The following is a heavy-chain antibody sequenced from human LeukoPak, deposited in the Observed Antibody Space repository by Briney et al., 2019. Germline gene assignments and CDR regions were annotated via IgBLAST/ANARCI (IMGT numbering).Heavy chain of an antibody. D-gene: IGHD5-24*01. CDR3: ARVLVEMAYQFDY. Sequence: KPSETLSLTCTVSGGSISSGGYYWSWIRQPPGKGLEWIGYIYHSGSTYYNPSLKSRVTISVDRSKNQFSLKLSSVTAADTAVYYCARVLVEMAYQFDYWGQGTLVTVSS. CDR1: GGSISSGGYY. J-gene: IGHJ4*02. V-gene: IGHV4-30-2*01. CDR2: IYHSGST.